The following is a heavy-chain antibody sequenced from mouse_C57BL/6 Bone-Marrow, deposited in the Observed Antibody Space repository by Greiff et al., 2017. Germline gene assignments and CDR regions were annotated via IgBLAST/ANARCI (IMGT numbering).Heavy chain of an antibody. Sequence: EVQLKESGGGLVKPGGSLKLSCAASGFTFSDYGMHWVRQAPEKALEWVAYISSGSSTIYYAYTATGRFPISRDNAKHTLFLQMTSLRSEDTAMYYCARPDYYGSSYVGYWGQGTTLTVSS. D-gene: IGHD1-1*01. J-gene: IGHJ2*01. V-gene: IGHV5-17*01. CDR2: ISSGSSTI. CDR3: ARPDYYGSSYVGY. CDR1: GFTFSDYG.